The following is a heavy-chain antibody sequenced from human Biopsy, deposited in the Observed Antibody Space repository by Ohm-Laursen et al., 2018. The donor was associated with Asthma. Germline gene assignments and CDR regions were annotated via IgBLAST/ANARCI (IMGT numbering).Heavy chain of an antibody. D-gene: IGHD1-14*01. CDR1: GFTFMGYP. Sequence: ASVKVSCKASGFTFMGYPIFWMRQAPGQGLEWMGRINPNGGATHYAQKFQGRVTLSRDTSISTAYMDLSALRSDDTAVYYCARGQKSPGNRWFDPWGQGTLVTVSS. CDR3: ARGQKSPGNRWFDP. J-gene: IGHJ5*02. V-gene: IGHV1-2*06. CDR2: INPNGGAT.